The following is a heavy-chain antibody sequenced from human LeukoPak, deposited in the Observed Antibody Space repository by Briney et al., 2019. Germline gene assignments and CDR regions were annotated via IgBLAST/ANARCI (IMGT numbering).Heavy chain of an antibody. CDR3: ARGYGYLDV. V-gene: IGHV4-59*01. D-gene: IGHD5-18*01. J-gene: IGHJ6*02. CDR1: GGSISSYS. Sequence: KPSETLSLTCTVSGGSISSYSWSWIRQPPGEGLEWIGYIYYSGSTNYNPSLKSRVTISVDTSKNQFSLKLSSVTAADTAVYYCARGYGYLDVWGQGTTVTVSS. CDR2: IYYSGST.